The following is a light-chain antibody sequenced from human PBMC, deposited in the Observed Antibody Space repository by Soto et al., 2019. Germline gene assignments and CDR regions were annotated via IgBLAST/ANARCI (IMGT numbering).Light chain of an antibody. CDR2: GAS. V-gene: IGKV3-15*01. Sequence: EIVMTQSPAILSVSPGERAPDSCRASQSGSSNLAWYQQKPGQAPRLLIYGASTRVTGIPARFSGSGSGTDFTLTISRLEPEDFAVYYCQQYGSSRWTFGQGTKVDIK. CDR3: QQYGSSRWT. CDR1: QSGSSN. J-gene: IGKJ1*01.